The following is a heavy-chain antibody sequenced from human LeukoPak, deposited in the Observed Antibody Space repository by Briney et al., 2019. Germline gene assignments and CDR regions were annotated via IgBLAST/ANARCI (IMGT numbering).Heavy chain of an antibody. J-gene: IGHJ4*02. D-gene: IGHD3-10*01. CDR3: ARDSGERGSGSYLIAY. Sequence: GESLNISCKGSGYSFTSYWIGWVRQMPGKGLEWMGIIYAGDSDTRYIPSFQGQVTISADKSISTAYLQWSSLKASDTAMYYCARDSGERGSGSYLIAYWGQGTLVTVSS. V-gene: IGHV5-51*01. CDR1: GYSFTSYW. CDR2: IYAGDSDT.